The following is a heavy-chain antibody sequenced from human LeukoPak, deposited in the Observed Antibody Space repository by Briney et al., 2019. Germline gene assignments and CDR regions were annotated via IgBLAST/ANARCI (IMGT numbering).Heavy chain of an antibody. Sequence: SETLSLTCTVSGGSISSSSYYWGWIRQPPGKGLEWVGSIDYSRSAYYNPSLKSRVTISVDTSKNQFSLKLTSVTAADTAVHYCASRIAAGGNVDCWGQGTLVTVSS. CDR3: ASRIAAGGNVDC. CDR1: GGSISSSSYY. J-gene: IGHJ4*02. CDR2: IDYSRSA. V-gene: IGHV4-39*01. D-gene: IGHD6-13*01.